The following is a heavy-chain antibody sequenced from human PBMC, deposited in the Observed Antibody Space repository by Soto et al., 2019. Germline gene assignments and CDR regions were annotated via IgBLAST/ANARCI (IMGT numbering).Heavy chain of an antibody. Sequence: QVQLVQSGAELKKPGSSVKVSCKTSEDTFGRFVITWVRQAPGQGLEWVGRIIPILGVPHYAQRFKDRVTIRADKATSTIYMDLSSLKSDDTAIYYCARDRGTVTTPDFWGQGTLITVSS. D-gene: IGHD4-17*01. CDR3: ARDRGTVTTPDF. J-gene: IGHJ4*02. CDR1: EDTFGRFV. V-gene: IGHV1-69*04. CDR2: IIPILGVP.